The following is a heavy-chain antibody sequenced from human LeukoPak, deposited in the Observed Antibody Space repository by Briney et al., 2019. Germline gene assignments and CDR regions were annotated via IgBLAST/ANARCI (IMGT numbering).Heavy chain of an antibody. CDR3: ARIGESSSWYLGY. J-gene: IGHJ4*02. V-gene: IGHV4-39*07. CDR1: GDSISTSNSY. Sequence: PSETLSLTCTVSGDSISTSNSYWGWIRQPPGKGLEWIGSIYYSGNTYYNASLKSRVTISVDTSKNQFSLKLSSVTAADTAVYYCARIGESSSWYLGYWGQGTLVTVSS. D-gene: IGHD6-13*01. CDR2: IYYSGNT.